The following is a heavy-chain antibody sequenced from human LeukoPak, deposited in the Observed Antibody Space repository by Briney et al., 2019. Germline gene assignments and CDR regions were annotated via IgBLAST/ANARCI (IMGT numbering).Heavy chain of an antibody. CDR3: ARDSAFGGVIVD. CDR1: GFTFSSYA. D-gene: IGHD3-16*02. J-gene: IGHJ4*02. CDR2: ISSNGGST. V-gene: IGHV3-64*01. Sequence: GGSLRLSCAASGFTFSSYAMRWVRQAPGKGLEYVSAISSNGGSTYYANSVKGRFTISRDNSKNTLYLQMNSLRAEDTAVYYCARDSAFGGVIVDWGQGTLVTVSS.